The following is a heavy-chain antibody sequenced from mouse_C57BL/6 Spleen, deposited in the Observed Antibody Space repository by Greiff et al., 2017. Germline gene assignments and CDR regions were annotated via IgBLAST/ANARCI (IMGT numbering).Heavy chain of an antibody. J-gene: IGHJ4*01. V-gene: IGHV1-39*01. CDR1: GYSFTDYN. CDR3: AGGDLAYGNDAMAY. Sequence: VQLKESGPELVKPGASVKISCKASGYSFTDYNMTWVKQSTGQSLEWIGVINPNCGTTSYNQKFKGKATLTVDQSSSTAYMQLNSLTSEDSAVYYCAGGDLAYGNDAMAYWGQGTSVTVSS. CDR2: INPNCGTT. D-gene: IGHD1-1*01.